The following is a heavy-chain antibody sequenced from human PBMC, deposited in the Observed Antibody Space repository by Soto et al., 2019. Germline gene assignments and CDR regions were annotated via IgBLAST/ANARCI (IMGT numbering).Heavy chain of an antibody. J-gene: IGHJ5*02. CDR2: INPDNGNT. CDR3: ARGIATGQPDP. D-gene: IGHD2-15*01. V-gene: IGHV1-3*01. CDR1: GYTFTRHT. Sequence: ASVKVSCKASGYTFTRHTMNWVRQAPGQRLEWMGWINPDNGNTKSSQKFQDRVIITRDTSASTAYMDLSSLRSEDTAVYYCARGIATGQPDPWGQGTLVTVSS.